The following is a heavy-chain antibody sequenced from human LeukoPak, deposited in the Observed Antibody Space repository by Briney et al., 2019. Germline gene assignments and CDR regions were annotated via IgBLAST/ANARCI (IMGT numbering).Heavy chain of an antibody. CDR2: IYHSGST. CDR3: ARNSSGYYFDY. CDR1: GYSISSGYY. V-gene: IGHV4-38-2*01. Sequence: SETLSLTCAVSGYSISSGYYWGWIRQTPGKGLEWIGSIYHSGSTSYNSSLKSRVTISVDTSKSQFSLKLSSVTAADTAMYYCARNSSGYYFDYWGQGTLVTVSS. D-gene: IGHD6-19*01. J-gene: IGHJ4*02.